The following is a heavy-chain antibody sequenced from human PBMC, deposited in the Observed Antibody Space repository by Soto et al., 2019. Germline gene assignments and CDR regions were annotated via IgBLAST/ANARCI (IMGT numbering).Heavy chain of an antibody. V-gene: IGHV4-34*01. CDR2: INHSGST. CDR3: ARAGSTIFGVVISGRRAYGMDV. J-gene: IGHJ6*02. CDR1: GGSFSGYY. Sequence: SETLSLTCAVYGGSFSGYYWSWIRQPPGEGLEWIGEINHSGSTNYNPSLKSRVTISVDTSKNQFSLKLSSVTAADTAVYYCARAGSTIFGVVISGRRAYGMDVWGQGTMVT. D-gene: IGHD3-3*01.